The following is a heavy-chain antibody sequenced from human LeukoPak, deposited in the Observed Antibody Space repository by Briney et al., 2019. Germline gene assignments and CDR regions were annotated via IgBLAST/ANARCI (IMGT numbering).Heavy chain of an antibody. CDR3: ARAPFGVVNNWFDP. J-gene: IGHJ5*02. V-gene: IGHV4-30-2*01. CDR1: GGSISSGGYY. CDR2: IYHSGST. Sequence: PSQTLSLTCTVSGGSISSGGYYWSWIRQPPGKGLEWIGYIYHSGSTYYNPSLKSRVTISVDRSKNQFSLKLSSVTAADTAVYYCARAPFGVVNNWFDPWGQGTLVTVSS. D-gene: IGHD3-3*01.